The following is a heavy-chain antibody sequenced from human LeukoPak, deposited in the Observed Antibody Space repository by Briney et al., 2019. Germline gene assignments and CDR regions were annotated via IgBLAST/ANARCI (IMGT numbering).Heavy chain of an antibody. CDR1: GFTVSSNY. D-gene: IGHD5-12*01. CDR3: AKSLSGYDSYFDY. Sequence: GGSLRLSCAVSGFTVSSNYMSWVRQAPGKGLEWVSIIYSGGSTYYADSVKGRFTISRDNSKNTPYLQMNSLRPEDTAVYYCAKSLSGYDSYFDYWGQGTLVTVSS. CDR2: IYSGGST. V-gene: IGHV3-66*01. J-gene: IGHJ4*02.